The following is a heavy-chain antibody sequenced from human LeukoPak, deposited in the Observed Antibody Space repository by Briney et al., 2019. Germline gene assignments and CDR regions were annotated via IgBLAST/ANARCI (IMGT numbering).Heavy chain of an antibody. J-gene: IGHJ4*02. CDR1: GYSISSGYY. D-gene: IGHD3-3*01. CDR3: ARTDFWSGYYPFDY. V-gene: IGHV4-38-2*02. Sequence: SETLSLTCTVSGYSISSGYYWGWIRQPPGKGLEWIGSIYHSGSTYYNPSLKSRVTISVDTSKNQFSLKLSSVTAADTAVYYRARTDFWSGYYPFDYWGQGTLVTVSS. CDR2: IYHSGST.